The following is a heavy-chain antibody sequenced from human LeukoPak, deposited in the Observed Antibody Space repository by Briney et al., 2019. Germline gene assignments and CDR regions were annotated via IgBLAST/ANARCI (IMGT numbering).Heavy chain of an antibody. Sequence: GGSLRLSCAASGFTFSTYAMSWVRQAPGKGLEWVSVVSGTGGRTYYADSVKGRFTISRDNAKNSLYLQMDSLRAEDAAVYYCARNQEIDYYDSSGFYWGVEYWGQGTLATVSS. D-gene: IGHD3-22*01. V-gene: IGHV3-23*01. CDR2: VSGTGGRT. CDR1: GFTFSTYA. CDR3: ARNQEIDYYDSSGFYWGVEY. J-gene: IGHJ4*02.